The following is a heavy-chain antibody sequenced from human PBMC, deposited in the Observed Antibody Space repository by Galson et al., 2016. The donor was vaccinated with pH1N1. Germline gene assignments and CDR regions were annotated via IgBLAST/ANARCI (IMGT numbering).Heavy chain of an antibody. D-gene: IGHD1-26*01. J-gene: IGHJ4*02. CDR2: IMGMFRKT. Sequence: SVKVSCKASGASFSWNAVTWVRQAPGQGLEWMGGIMGMFRKTDYAQKLQGRVTITTDETGTTAYMELSSLRSEDTAVYYCARGGSYYDYWGQGTLVTVAS. V-gene: IGHV1-69*05. CDR1: GASFSWNA. CDR3: ARGGSYYDY.